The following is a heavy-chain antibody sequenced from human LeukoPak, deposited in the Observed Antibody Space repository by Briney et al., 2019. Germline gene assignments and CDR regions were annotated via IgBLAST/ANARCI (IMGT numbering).Heavy chain of an antibody. V-gene: IGHV1-8*01. Sequence: ASVKVSCKASGYTFTSYDINWVRQATGQGLEWMGWMNPNSGNTGYAQKFQGRVTMTRNTSISTAYMELSSLRSEDTAVYYCARAIRCSSTSCYVNPYYYYYMDVWGKGTTVTVSS. J-gene: IGHJ6*03. CDR2: MNPNSGNT. CDR1: GYTFTSYD. CDR3: ARAIRCSSTSCYVNPYYYYYMDV. D-gene: IGHD2-2*01.